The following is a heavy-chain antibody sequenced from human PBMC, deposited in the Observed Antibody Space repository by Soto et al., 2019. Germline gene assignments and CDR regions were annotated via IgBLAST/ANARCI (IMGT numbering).Heavy chain of an antibody. CDR1: GYSFSNYG. J-gene: IGHJ6*02. D-gene: IGHD3-3*01. CDR2: ISYDGITK. Sequence: QAPLVESGGGVVQPGRSLRLSCEASGYSFSNYGMHWVRQAPGKGLEWVAAISYDGITKYYSDSLKGRFTISKDNSKNTLSLEMNRLRPEDTAVYYCAKVMTRFLAWPHYFRGLDVWGQGPTVTVSS. V-gene: IGHV3-30*18. CDR3: AKVMTRFLAWPHYFRGLDV.